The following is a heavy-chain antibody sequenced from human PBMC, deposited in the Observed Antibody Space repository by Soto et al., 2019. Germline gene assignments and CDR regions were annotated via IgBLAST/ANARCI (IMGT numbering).Heavy chain of an antibody. CDR1: GFTFTSSA. V-gene: IGHV1-58*02. D-gene: IGHD5-12*01. J-gene: IGHJ4*02. Sequence: ASVKVSCKASGFTFTSSAMQWVRQARGQRLEWIGWIVVGSGNTNYAQKFQERVTITRDMSTSTAYMELSSLRSEDTAVYYCARGGVEMATIALGYWGQGTLVTVSS. CDR3: ARGGVEMATIALGY. CDR2: IVVGSGNT.